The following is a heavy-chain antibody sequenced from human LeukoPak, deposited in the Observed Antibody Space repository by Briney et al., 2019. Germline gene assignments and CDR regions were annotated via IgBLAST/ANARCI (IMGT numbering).Heavy chain of an antibody. J-gene: IGHJ4*02. CDR1: GGSISSYY. Sequence: SETLSLTCTVPGGSISSYYWSWIRQPPGKGLEWIGYIYYSGSTNYNPSLKSRVTISVDTSKNQFSLKLSSVTAADTAVYYCARTRDYDSSGYYVHWGQGTLVTVSS. D-gene: IGHD3-22*01. V-gene: IGHV4-59*01. CDR3: ARTRDYDSSGYYVH. CDR2: IYYSGST.